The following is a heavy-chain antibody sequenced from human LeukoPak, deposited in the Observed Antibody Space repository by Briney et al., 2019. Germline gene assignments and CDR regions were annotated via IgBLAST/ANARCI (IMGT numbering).Heavy chain of an antibody. CDR1: GFTFSSYW. CDR3: ARGHYGDYYYYYYMDV. V-gene: IGHV3-7*04. Sequence: GGSLRLSCAASGFTFSSYWMSWVHQAPGKGLEWVANIKQDGSERYYVDSVKGRFTISRDNAKNSLYLQMNSLRAEDTAVYYCARGHYGDYYYYYYMDVWGKGTTVTISS. CDR2: IKQDGSER. D-gene: IGHD4-17*01. J-gene: IGHJ6*03.